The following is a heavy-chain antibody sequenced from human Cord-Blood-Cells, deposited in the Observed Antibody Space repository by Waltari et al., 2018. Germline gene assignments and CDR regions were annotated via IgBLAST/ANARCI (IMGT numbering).Heavy chain of an antibody. J-gene: IGHJ3*02. D-gene: IGHD7-27*01. CDR2: IIPILGIA. CDR3: ARGPWGKGAFDI. CDR1: GGTFSSYA. V-gene: IGHV1-69*09. Sequence: QVQLVQSGAEVKKPGSSVKVSCKASGGTFSSYAISWVRQAPGQGLEWMGRIIPILGIANDAQKFQGRVTITADKSTSTAYMELSSLRSEDTAVYYCARGPWGKGAFDIWGQGTMVTVSS.